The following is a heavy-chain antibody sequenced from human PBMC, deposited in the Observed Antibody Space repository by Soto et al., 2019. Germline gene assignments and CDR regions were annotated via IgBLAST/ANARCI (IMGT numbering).Heavy chain of an antibody. J-gene: IGHJ6*02. Sequence: QVQLVQSGAEVKKPGSSVKVSCKASGGTFSSYAISWVRQAPGQVLEWMGGIIPIFGTANYAQKFQGRVTSTADESTSTAYMELSSMRSEDTAVYYCARGGTYYDFWSGSRPPYYYYYGMDVWGQGTTVTVSS. CDR3: ARGGTYYDFWSGSRPPYYYYYGMDV. D-gene: IGHD3-3*01. V-gene: IGHV1-69*12. CDR1: GGTFSSYA. CDR2: IIPIFGTA.